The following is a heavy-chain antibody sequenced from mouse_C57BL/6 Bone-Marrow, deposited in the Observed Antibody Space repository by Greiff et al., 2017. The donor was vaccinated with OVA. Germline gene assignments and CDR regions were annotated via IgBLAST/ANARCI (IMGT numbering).Heavy chain of an antibody. J-gene: IGHJ3*01. CDR2: ISDGGSYT. CDR1: GFTFSSYA. CDR3: ARAMAPFAY. D-gene: IGHD1-1*02. V-gene: IGHV5-4*03. Sequence: DVMLVESGGGLVKPGGSLKLSCAASGFTFSSYAMSWVRQTPEKRLEWVATISDGGSYTYYPDNVKGRFTLSRDNAKNNRYLHMSHLMSEDTAMYYCARAMAPFAYWGQGTLVTVSA.